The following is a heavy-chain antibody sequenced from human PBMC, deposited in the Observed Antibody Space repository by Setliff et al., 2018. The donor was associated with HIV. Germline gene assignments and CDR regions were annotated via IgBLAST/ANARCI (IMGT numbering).Heavy chain of an antibody. J-gene: IGHJ6*03. D-gene: IGHD6-19*01. CDR3: AKGRYSSGANYYYYYMDV. V-gene: IGHV3-23*01. Sequence: GGSLRLSCAASGFTFSSYSMNWVRQAPGKGLEWVSSISGSGGNTYYADSVKGRFTVSRDNSKNTLYLQMNSLRAEDTAVYYCAKGRYSSGANYYYYYMDVWGKGTTVTVSS. CDR1: GFTFSSYS. CDR2: ISGSGGNT.